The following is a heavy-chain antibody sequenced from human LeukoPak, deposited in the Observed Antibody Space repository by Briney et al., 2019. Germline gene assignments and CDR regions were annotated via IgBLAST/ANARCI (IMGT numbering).Heavy chain of an antibody. CDR3: AKDLAYDYVWGSYQRDY. CDR2: ISSSGSTI. CDR1: GFTFSSYE. D-gene: IGHD3-16*02. V-gene: IGHV3-48*03. Sequence: GGSLRLSCAASGFTFSSYEMNWVRQAPGKGLEWVSYISSSGSTIKYAEPVKGRFTISRDNAKNSLYLQMNSLRAEDTAVYYCAKDLAYDYVWGSYQRDYWGQGTLVTVSS. J-gene: IGHJ4*02.